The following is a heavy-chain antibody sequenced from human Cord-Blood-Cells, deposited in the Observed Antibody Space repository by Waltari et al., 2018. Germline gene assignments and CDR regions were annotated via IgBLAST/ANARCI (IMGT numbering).Heavy chain of an antibody. CDR2: ISYDGSNK. Sequence: QVQLVESGGGVVQPGGSLRPACAASGSTFRSYARHGVRQAPGKGLEWVAVISYDGSNKYYADSVKGRFTISRDNSKNTLYLQMNSLRAEDTAVYYCAREQLVPYFDYWGQGTLVTVSS. D-gene: IGHD6-13*01. CDR3: AREQLVPYFDY. J-gene: IGHJ4*02. CDR1: GSTFRSYA. V-gene: IGHV3-30-3*01.